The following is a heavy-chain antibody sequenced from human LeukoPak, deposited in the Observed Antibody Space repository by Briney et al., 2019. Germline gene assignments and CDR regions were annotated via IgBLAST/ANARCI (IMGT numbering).Heavy chain of an antibody. CDR3: GRSRLGYAYVY. V-gene: IGHV3-11*03. CDR1: GFTFSDYY. D-gene: IGHD5-18*01. Sequence: GGSLRLSCAASGFTFSDYYMNWIRQAPGEELEGVSSISGSSSYINYADSVKGRFTISRDNAKSSLYLQMNSLRAEDTAVYYCGRSRLGYAYVYWGQGTLVTVSS. J-gene: IGHJ4*02. CDR2: ISGSSSYI.